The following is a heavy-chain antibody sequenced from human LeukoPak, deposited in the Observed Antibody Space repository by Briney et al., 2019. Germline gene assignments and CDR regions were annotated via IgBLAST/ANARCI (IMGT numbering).Heavy chain of an antibody. J-gene: IGHJ4*02. D-gene: IGHD3/OR15-3a*01. CDR2: IYYTGNT. Sequence: SETLSLTCTVSGVSISSSNSYWGWIRQPPGKGLEWIGSIYYTGNTYYNASLRSRVTISIDTSKNQISLRLTSVTATDTAMYYCARQTGSGLFTLPGGQGTLVTVSS. CDR3: ARQTGSGLFTLP. V-gene: IGHV4-39*01. CDR1: GVSISSSNSY.